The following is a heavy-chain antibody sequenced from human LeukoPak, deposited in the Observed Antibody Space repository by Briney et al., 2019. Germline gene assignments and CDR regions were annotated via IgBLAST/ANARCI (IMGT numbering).Heavy chain of an antibody. CDR3: ARVHNPAQQNDAFDI. CDR2: IWYDGGNK. D-gene: IGHD1-14*01. V-gene: IGHV3-33*01. J-gene: IGHJ3*02. CDR1: GFTFSSYG. Sequence: PGGSLRLSCAASGFTFSSYGMHWARQAPGKGLEWVALIWYDGGNKYYADSVKGRFTISRDNSKNTLYLQMNSLRAEDTAVYYCARVHNPAQQNDAFDIWGQGTMVTVSS.